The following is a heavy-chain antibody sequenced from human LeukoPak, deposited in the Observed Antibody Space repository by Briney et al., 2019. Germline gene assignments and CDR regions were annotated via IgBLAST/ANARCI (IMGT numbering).Heavy chain of an antibody. D-gene: IGHD3-10*01. V-gene: IGHV3-9*01. Sequence: GGSRRLSCAASGFTFENYARHWFGKAPGKGLSGVSVIGGNSGSIGYADSVKGRFTISRDNAKNSLYLQMNSLRAEDTALYYCAKDIGLLWFGEFNYFDYWGQGTLVTVSS. CDR3: AKDIGLLWFGEFNYFDY. CDR1: GFTFENYA. J-gene: IGHJ4*02. CDR2: IGGNSGSI.